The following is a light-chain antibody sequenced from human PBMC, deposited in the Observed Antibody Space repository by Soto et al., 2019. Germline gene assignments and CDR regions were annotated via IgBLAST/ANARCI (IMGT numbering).Light chain of an antibody. Sequence: QSVLTQPASVSGSPGQSIAMSCTGTSSDVGTHNFVSWYQQHPGKAPKPIIYDVSNRPSGVSDRFFGSKSGNTASLTISGLQAEDEADYYCSSFTTTNTDVFGTGTKLTVL. V-gene: IGLV2-14*03. CDR2: DVS. J-gene: IGLJ1*01. CDR1: SSDVGTHNF. CDR3: SSFTTTNTDV.